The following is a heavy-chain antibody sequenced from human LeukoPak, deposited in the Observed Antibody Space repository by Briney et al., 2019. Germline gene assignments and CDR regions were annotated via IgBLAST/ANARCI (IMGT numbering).Heavy chain of an antibody. J-gene: IGHJ4*02. CDR2: LSGSADAT. CDR1: GFSFSSFA. V-gene: IGHV3-23*01. Sequence: GGSLRLSCAASGFSFSSFAMTWVRQAPGKGLEWISTLSGSADATFNADSVKGRFTISRDNSKNTLYLQMNSLRAEDTAVYYCARAASGYFDYWGQGTLVTVSS. D-gene: IGHD3-10*01. CDR3: ARAASGYFDY.